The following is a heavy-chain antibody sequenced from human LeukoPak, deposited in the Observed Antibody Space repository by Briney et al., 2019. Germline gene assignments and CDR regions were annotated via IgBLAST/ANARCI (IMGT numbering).Heavy chain of an antibody. CDR3: PTSRVGTYDRPFDI. Sequence: PSETLSLTSIVSGGSLNIHYWSWIRHPPGKGMEWIGDIHYTGTPNFNPSVKRRVTISIDTSQNQFSLDLSSVTATDRAVFTCPTSRVGTYDRPFDIWGQGTMVTVSS. V-gene: IGHV4-59*08. J-gene: IGHJ3*02. D-gene: IGHD1-26*01. CDR2: IHYTGTP. CDR1: GGSLNIHY.